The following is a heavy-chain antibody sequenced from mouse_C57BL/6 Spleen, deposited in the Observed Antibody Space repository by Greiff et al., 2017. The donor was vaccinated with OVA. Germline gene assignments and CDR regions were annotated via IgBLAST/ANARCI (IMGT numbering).Heavy chain of an antibody. V-gene: IGHV1-42*01. CDR3: ARSGNLYFDY. J-gene: IGHJ2*01. D-gene: IGHD2-1*01. Sequence: EVQLQQSGPELVKPGASVKISCKASGYSFTGYYMNWVKQSPEKSLEWIGEINPSTGGTTYNQKFKAKATLTVDKSSSTAYMQLKSLTSEDSAVYYCARSGNLYFDYWGQGTTLTVSS. CDR1: GYSFTGYY. CDR2: INPSTGGT.